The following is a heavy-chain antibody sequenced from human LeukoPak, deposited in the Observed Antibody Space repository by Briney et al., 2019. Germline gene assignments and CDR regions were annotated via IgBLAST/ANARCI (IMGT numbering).Heavy chain of an antibody. D-gene: IGHD6-13*01. J-gene: IGHJ4*02. CDR2: IGAYNGNT. CDR1: GYTFTSYG. Sequence: GASVKVSCKASGYTFTSYGISWVRQAPGQGLEWMGWIGAYNGNTNYAQKLQGRVTTTTDTSTSTAYMELRSLRSDDTAVYYCARDPGAYSSSWYGVMGYWGQGTLVTVSS. CDR3: ARDPGAYSSSWYGVMGY. V-gene: IGHV1-18*01.